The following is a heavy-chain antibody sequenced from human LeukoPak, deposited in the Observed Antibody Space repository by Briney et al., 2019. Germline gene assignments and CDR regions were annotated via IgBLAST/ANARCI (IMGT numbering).Heavy chain of an antibody. Sequence: DPSETLSLTCTVSGGSITSYFWSWIRQPPGKGLEWIGYIYFSGTTNYNPSLKSRVTISVDTSKNQFSLKLNSVTAADTAVYYCARVFRSDYGIDYWGQGTLVTVSS. J-gene: IGHJ4*02. CDR2: IYFSGTT. CDR1: GGSITSYF. V-gene: IGHV4-59*08. CDR3: ARVFRSDYGIDY. D-gene: IGHD4-17*01.